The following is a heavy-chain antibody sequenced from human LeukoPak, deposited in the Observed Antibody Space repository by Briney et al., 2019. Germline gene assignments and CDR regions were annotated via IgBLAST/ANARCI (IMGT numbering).Heavy chain of an antibody. V-gene: IGHV4-4*07. D-gene: IGHD5-12*01. CDR3: ARNGVATLYYYYMDV. Sequence: SETLSLTCTVSGGSISSYYGSWIRQPGGKGVEWIGRIYTSGSTNYNPSLKSRVTISVDTFKKQFSLKRSSVTAADTAVYYCARNGVATLYYYYMDVWGKGTTVTVSS. J-gene: IGHJ6*03. CDR2: IYTSGST. CDR1: GGSISSYY.